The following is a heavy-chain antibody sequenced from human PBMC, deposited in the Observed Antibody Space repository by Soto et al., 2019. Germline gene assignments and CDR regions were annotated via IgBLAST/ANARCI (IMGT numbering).Heavy chain of an antibody. J-gene: IGHJ6*02. D-gene: IGHD6-6*01. V-gene: IGHV6-1*01. CDR1: GDSVSSNSAA. Sequence: SQTLSLTCAISGDSVSSNSAAWNWIRQSPSRGLEWLGRTYYRSKWYNDYAVSVKSRITINPDTSKNQFSLQLNSVTPEDTAVYYCARGDSSSSGADYYYGMDVWCQGTTVTVFS. CDR3: ARGDSSSSGADYYYGMDV. CDR2: TYYRSKWYN.